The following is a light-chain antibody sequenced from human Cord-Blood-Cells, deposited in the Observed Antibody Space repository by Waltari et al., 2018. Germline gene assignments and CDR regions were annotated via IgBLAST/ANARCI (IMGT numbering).Light chain of an antibody. CDR3: MRTLQAPYS. J-gene: IGKJ2*03. Sequence: SQSLLHSNGYNYLDWYLQKPGQSPQLLIYLGSNRASVVPDRFSGSGAGTEVTRNMIRGASEKVWVFISMRTLQAPYSFGQGTKLEIK. CDR1: QSLLHSNGYNY. V-gene: IGKV2-28*01. CDR2: LGS.